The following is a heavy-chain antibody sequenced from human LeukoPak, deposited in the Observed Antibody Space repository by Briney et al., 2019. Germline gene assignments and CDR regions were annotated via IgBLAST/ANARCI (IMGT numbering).Heavy chain of an antibody. Sequence: GGSLRLSCAASGFTFSDYYMSWIRQAPGKGLEWVSYISNSGSTMYYADSVRGRFTISRDNAKNSLYLQMISLRAEDTAVYYCARGARLDTPNECRLVYWGQGTLVTVSS. CDR3: ARGARLDTPNECRLVY. V-gene: IGHV3-11*01. CDR2: ISNSGSTM. J-gene: IGHJ4*02. CDR1: GFTFSDYY. D-gene: IGHD1-1*01.